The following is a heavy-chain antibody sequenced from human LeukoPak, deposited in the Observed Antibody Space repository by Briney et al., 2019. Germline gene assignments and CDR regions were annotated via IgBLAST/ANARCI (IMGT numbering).Heavy chain of an antibody. CDR1: GFTFSSYS. V-gene: IGHV3-21*01. CDR3: AREISLWQTYYYYYMDV. D-gene: IGHD3-16*01. Sequence: GGSLRLSRAASGFTFSSYSMNWVRQAPGKGLEWVSSISSSSSYIYYADSVKGRFTISRDNAKNSLYLQMNSLRAEDTAVYYCAREISLWQTYYYYYMDVWGKGTTVTVSS. CDR2: ISSSSSYI. J-gene: IGHJ6*03.